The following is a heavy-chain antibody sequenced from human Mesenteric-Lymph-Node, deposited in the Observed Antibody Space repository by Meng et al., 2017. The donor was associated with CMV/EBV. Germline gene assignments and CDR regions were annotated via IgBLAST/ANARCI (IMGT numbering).Heavy chain of an antibody. V-gene: IGHV3-23*03. D-gene: IGHD1-26*01. CDR1: GFTFSSYA. Sequence: GESLKISCAASGFTFSSYAMSWVRQAPGKGLEWVSVIYSGGSSTYYADSVKGRFTISRDNSKNTLYLQMNSLRAEDTAVYYCAGHLVGTTAVDAFDIWGPGTMVTVSS. J-gene: IGHJ3*02. CDR3: AGHLVGTTAVDAFDI. CDR2: IYSGGSST.